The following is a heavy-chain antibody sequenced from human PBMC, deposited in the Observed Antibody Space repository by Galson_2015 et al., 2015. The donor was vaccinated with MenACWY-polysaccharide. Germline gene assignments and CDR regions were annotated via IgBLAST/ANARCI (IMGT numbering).Heavy chain of an antibody. CDR3: AREPKQLPSPYSYDSYMDV. J-gene: IGHJ6*03. CDR1: GDSVSSDSAA. Sequence: CAISGDSVSSDSAAWNWIRESPSRGLEWLGRTYYRSKWNNDYAVSVKSRITITPDTSNNQVSLQLLSVTPEDTGVYFCAREPKQLPSPYSYDSYMDVWGKGTAVSVSS. V-gene: IGHV6-1*01. CDR2: TYYRSKWNN. D-gene: IGHD5-24*01.